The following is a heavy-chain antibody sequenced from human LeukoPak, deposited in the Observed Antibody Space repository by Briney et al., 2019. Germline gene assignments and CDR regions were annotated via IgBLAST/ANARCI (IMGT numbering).Heavy chain of an antibody. V-gene: IGHV3-66*01. Sequence: PGGSLRPSCAASGFTVSSNYMSWVRQAPGKGLEWVSLIFSGGSTYYADSVKGRFTISRDNSKNTLYPQMNSLRAEDTAVYYCARSAGIAATIVLGYWGQGTLVTVSS. CDR2: IFSGGST. D-gene: IGHD5-12*01. J-gene: IGHJ4*02. CDR3: ARSAGIAATIVLGY. CDR1: GFTVSSNY.